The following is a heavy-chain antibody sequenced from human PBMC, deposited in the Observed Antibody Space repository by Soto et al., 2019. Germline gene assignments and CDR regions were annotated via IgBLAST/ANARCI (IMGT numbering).Heavy chain of an antibody. Sequence: SVKVSCKASGFTFPNSAVQWVRQARGQRLEWIGWIVVGSGNTNYAQKFQGRVTMTRDTSTSTVYMELSSLRSEDTAVYYCAREGVAAAGTFDYWGQ. CDR1: GFTFPNSA. D-gene: IGHD6-13*01. V-gene: IGHV1-58*01. CDR3: AREGVAAAGTFDY. CDR2: IVVGSGNT. J-gene: IGHJ4*01.